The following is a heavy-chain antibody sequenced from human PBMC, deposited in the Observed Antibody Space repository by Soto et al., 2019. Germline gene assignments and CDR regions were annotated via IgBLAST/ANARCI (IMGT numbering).Heavy chain of an antibody. D-gene: IGHD3-9*01. Sequence: EVQLLESGGGLVQPGGSLRLSCAASGFTFSSYAMSWVRQAPGKGLEWVSVISGSGDFTFYADSVKGRFTISRDNSKNTLYLQMNSLRAEDTAVFYCAEAQIDILDYLGQGTLVTVSS. CDR2: ISGSGDFT. CDR1: GFTFSSYA. J-gene: IGHJ4*02. CDR3: AEAQIDILDY. V-gene: IGHV3-23*01.